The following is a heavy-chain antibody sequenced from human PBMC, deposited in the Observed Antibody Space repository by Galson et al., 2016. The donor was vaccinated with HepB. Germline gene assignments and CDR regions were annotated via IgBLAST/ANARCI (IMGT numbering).Heavy chain of an antibody. CDR2: ISLSGGT. V-gene: IGHV4-4*02. J-gene: IGHJ4*02. Sequence: SETLSLTCAVSGGPISSSEWWSWVRQPPGKGPEWIGEISLSGGTSYIPSLKSRVTISIDKSKNQFSLKLSSVTAADTAVFYCARGCPGGGDCQGGLAYWGQGILVTVSS. D-gene: IGHD2-21*02. CDR1: GGPISSSEW. CDR3: ARGCPGGGDCQGGLAY.